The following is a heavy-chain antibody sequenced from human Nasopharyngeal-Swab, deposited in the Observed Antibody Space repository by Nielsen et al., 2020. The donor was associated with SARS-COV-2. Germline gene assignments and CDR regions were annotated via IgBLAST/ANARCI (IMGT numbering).Heavy chain of an antibody. Sequence: IRPPPGKGLEWVAVISYDGSNKYYADSVKGRFTISRDNSKNTLYLQMNSLRAEDTAVYYCARSGDYCSSPSCYLSDAFDIWGQGTMVTVSS. J-gene: IGHJ3*02. D-gene: IGHD2-2*01. CDR2: ISYDGSNK. CDR3: ARSGDYCSSPSCYLSDAFDI. V-gene: IGHV3-30-3*01.